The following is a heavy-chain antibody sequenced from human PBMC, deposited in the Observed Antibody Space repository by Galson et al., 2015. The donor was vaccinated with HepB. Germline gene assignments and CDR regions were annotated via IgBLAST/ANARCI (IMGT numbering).Heavy chain of an antibody. CDR3: AKDLLIAAAGTSYFDY. CDR2: ISGSGSST. D-gene: IGHD6-13*01. V-gene: IGHV3-23*01. J-gene: IGHJ4*02. CDR1: GFTFSSYA. Sequence: SLRLSCAASGFTFSSYAMSWVRQAPGKGLEWVSGISGSGSSTYYADSVKGRFTISRDNSENTLYLQVNSLRAEDTALYYCAKDLLIAAAGTSYFDYWGQGTLVTVSS.